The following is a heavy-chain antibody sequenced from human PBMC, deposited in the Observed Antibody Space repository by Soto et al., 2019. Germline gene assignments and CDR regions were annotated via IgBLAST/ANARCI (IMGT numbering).Heavy chain of an antibody. Sequence: EVQLLESGGGLVQPGGSLRLSCAASGFTFSDFWRTSVRQATGKGLEWVANMNEDGNQNNYVDSVKGRFSISRDNAKNSLYRQINSLRAEDTAVYYCARQHSGSDYFDYGGQGTPVTFSS. J-gene: IGHJ4*02. CDR2: MNEDGNQN. CDR1: GFTFSDFW. V-gene: IGHV3-7*05. D-gene: IGHD1-26*01. CDR3: ARQHSGSDYFDY.